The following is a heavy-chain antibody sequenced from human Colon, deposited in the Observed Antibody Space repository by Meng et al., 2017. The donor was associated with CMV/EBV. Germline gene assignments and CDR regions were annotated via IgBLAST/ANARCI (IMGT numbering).Heavy chain of an antibody. Sequence: GGSLRLSCVASGFIFSGYIMTWVRQAPGKGLEWIASIRSSSNSIKYADSVRGRFTISRDNANNSMYLQMNSLTGDDTAVYYCARDGGSGSYYMSVDGMDVWGQGTTVTVSS. J-gene: IGHJ6*02. CDR2: IRSSSNSI. CDR1: GFIFSGYI. CDR3: ARDGGSGSYYMSVDGMDV. V-gene: IGHV3-48*04. D-gene: IGHD3-10*01.